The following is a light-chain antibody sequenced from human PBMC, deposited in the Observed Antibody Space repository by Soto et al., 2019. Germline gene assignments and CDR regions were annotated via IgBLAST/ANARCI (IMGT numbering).Light chain of an antibody. V-gene: IGLV1-40*01. CDR1: RSNIGAGYD. Sequence: QSVLTQPPLVSGAPGQRVTISCTGSRSNIGAGYDVHWYQQLPGTAPKLLIYGNSNRPSGVPDRLSGSKSGTSASLAITGLQAEDEADYYCQSYDSSLSNWVFGGGTKLTGL. CDR2: GNS. J-gene: IGLJ3*02. CDR3: QSYDSSLSNWV.